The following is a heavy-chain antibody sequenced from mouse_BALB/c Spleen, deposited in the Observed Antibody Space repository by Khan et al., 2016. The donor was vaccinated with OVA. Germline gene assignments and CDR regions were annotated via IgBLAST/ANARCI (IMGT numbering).Heavy chain of an antibody. CDR1: GFTFSNYG. V-gene: IGHV5-9-3*01. CDR3: ARTPGYYGSNYFDY. J-gene: IGHJ2*01. Sequence: EVALVESGGGLVKPGGSLKFSCAASGFTFSNYGMSWVRQTPEKRLEWVATISSGGSYTYYPDSVKGRFTISRDNANSTLYLKMSSLRSEDTAMYYCARTPGYYGSNYFDYWGQGTTLTVSS. D-gene: IGHD1-1*01. CDR2: ISSGGSYT.